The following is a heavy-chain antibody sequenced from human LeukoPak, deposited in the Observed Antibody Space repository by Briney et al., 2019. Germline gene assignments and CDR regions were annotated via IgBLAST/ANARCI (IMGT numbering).Heavy chain of an antibody. CDR1: GFTFSSYA. J-gene: IGHJ5*02. Sequence: GGSLRLSCAASGFTFSSYAMSWVRQAPGKGLEWVSAISGSGGSTYYAASVKGRFTISRDNSKNTLSLQMNSLRAEDTAVYYCAKAPANWNDPWFDPWGQGTLVTVSS. V-gene: IGHV3-23*01. D-gene: IGHD1-20*01. CDR2: ISGSGGST. CDR3: AKAPANWNDPWFDP.